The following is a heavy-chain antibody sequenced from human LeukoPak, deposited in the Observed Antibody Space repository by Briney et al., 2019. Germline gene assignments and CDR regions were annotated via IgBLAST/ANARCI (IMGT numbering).Heavy chain of an antibody. CDR3: AREGRRISGGTLSLDY. V-gene: IGHV6-1*01. CDR1: GDSVFNNNAA. Sequence: SQTLSLTCAIPGDSVFNNNAAWNWIRQSPSRGLEWLGRTFYRSKWYYDYAVSVKSRITINSDTSKNQFSLQLTYVTPEDTAVYYCAREGRRISGGTLSLDYWGQGTLVTVSS. D-gene: IGHD2-15*01. CDR2: TFYRSKWYY. J-gene: IGHJ4*02.